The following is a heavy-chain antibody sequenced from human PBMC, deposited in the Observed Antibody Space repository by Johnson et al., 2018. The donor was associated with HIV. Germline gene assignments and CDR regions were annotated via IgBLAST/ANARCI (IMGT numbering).Heavy chain of an antibody. Sequence: QVQLVESGGGVVQPGGSLRLSCAASGFTFSSYGMHWVRQAPGKGLEWVAFIRYDGSNTYYADSVKGRFTISRDNSRDTVHLQMNSLRSEDTAVYYCASRGREIVAAGILGAFDIWGQGTMVTVSS. CDR3: ASRGREIVAAGILGAFDI. J-gene: IGHJ3*02. D-gene: IGHD6-13*01. CDR2: IRYDGSNT. V-gene: IGHV3-30*02. CDR1: GFTFSSYG.